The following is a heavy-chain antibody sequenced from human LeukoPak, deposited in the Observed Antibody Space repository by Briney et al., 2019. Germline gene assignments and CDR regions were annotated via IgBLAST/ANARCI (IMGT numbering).Heavy chain of an antibody. J-gene: IGHJ6*02. CDR3: ARDTMVRGVNVYYYYYYGMDV. D-gene: IGHD3-10*01. CDR2: INPNSGGT. V-gene: IGHV1-2*04. Sequence: ASVKVSCKASGYTFTGYYMHWVRQAPGQGLEWMGWINPNSGGTNYAQKFQGWVTMTRDTSISTAYMELSRLRSDDTAVYYCARDTMVRGVNVYYYYYYGMDVWGQGTTVTVSS. CDR1: GYTFTGYY.